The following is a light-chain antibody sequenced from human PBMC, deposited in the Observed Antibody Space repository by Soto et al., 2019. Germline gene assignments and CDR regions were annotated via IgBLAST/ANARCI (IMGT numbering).Light chain of an antibody. J-gene: IGKJ1*01. CDR1: QSISSW. CDR3: QQYNSYSWT. Sequence: DIQMTQSPSPLSASVGDRVTITCRASQSISSWLAWYQHKPGKAPKLLIYKASSLESGVPSRFSGSGSGTEFTLTISSLQPDDFATYYCQQYNSYSWTFGQGTKVDIK. CDR2: KAS. V-gene: IGKV1-5*03.